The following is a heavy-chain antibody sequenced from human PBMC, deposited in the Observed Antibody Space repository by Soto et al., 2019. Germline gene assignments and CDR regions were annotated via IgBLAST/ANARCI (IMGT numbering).Heavy chain of an antibody. Sequence: SVKVSCKASGGTFSIYAISCVLQSPLQGLDWMGGIIPIFGTANYAQKFQGRVTITADESTSTAYMELSSLRSEDTAVYYCARGIFKYYYDSSGYYYFDYWGQGTLVTVSS. CDR1: GGTFSIYA. J-gene: IGHJ4*02. V-gene: IGHV1-69*13. CDR2: IIPIFGTA. D-gene: IGHD3-22*01. CDR3: ARGIFKYYYDSSGYYYFDY.